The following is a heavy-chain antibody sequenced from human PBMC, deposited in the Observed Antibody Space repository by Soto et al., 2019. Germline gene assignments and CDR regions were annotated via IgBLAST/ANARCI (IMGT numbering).Heavy chain of an antibody. CDR2: INAGNGNT. J-gene: IGHJ3*02. V-gene: IGHV1-3*01. D-gene: IGHD3-3*01. CDR1: GYTFTSYA. CDR3: ARKSRITIFGVAMGAFDI. Sequence: ASVKVSCKASGYTFTSYAMPWVRQAPGQRLEWMGWINAGNGNTKYSQKFQGTVTITRDTSASTAYMELSSLRSEDTAVYYCARKSRITIFGVAMGAFDIWGQGTMVTVS.